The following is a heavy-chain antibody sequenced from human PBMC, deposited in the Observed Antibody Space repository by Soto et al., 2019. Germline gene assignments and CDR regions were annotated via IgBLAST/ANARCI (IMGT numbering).Heavy chain of an antibody. V-gene: IGHV1-8*01. CDR2: MNPNSGNT. CDR1: GYTFTTYA. CDR3: ARYHYYYGMDV. Sequence: ASVKVSCKASGYTFTTYAINWVRQATGQGLEWMGWMNPNSGNTVYAQKFQGRVTMTRNTSINTAYIELTSLTSDDTAVYYCARYHYYYGMDVWG. D-gene: IGHD3-22*01. J-gene: IGHJ6*02.